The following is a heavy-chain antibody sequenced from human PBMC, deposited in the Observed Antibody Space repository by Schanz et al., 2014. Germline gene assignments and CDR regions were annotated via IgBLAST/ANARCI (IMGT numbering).Heavy chain of an antibody. D-gene: IGHD5-12*01. Sequence: EVQMVESGGGLVQPGGSLRLSCAASGFTFSSYAMSWVRQVPGKGLEWVSAILGLASTTYYADSVKGRFTISRDNAENTLFLQMNSLRAEDTAVYYCARKVVATIGGYYDNWGQGTLGTVSS. CDR3: ARKVVATIGGYYDN. V-gene: IGHV3-23*04. J-gene: IGHJ4*02. CDR1: GFTFSSYA. CDR2: ILGLASTT.